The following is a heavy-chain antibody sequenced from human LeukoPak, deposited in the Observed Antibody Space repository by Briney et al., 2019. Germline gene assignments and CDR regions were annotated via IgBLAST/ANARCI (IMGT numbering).Heavy chain of an antibody. J-gene: IGHJ4*02. Sequence: SETLSLTCTVSGGSISSYYWSWIRQPPGKGLEWIGYIYYGGSTNYNPSLKSRVTISVDTSKNQFSLKLSSVTAADTAVYYCARGYSSSWSFDYWGQGTLVTVSS. CDR3: ARGYSSSWSFDY. CDR1: GGSISSYY. V-gene: IGHV4-59*08. D-gene: IGHD6-13*01. CDR2: IYYGGST.